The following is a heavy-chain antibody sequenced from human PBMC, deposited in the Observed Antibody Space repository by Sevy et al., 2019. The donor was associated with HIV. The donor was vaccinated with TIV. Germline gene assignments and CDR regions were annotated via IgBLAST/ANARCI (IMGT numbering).Heavy chain of an antibody. D-gene: IGHD1-26*01. V-gene: IGHV3-7*01. Sequence: GGSLRLSCAASGFTFSSSWMSWVRQAPGKGLEWVANIKQDGGEKYYVDSLKGRFTISRDNAKHSRYRQMNGLTAEDTAVYYCASGSGSYYIYWGQGTLVTVSS. CDR1: GFTFSSSW. J-gene: IGHJ4*02. CDR3: ASGSGSYYIY. CDR2: IKQDGGEK.